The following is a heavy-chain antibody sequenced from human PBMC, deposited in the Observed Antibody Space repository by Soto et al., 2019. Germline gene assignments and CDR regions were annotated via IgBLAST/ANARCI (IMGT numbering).Heavy chain of an antibody. Sequence: QVQLVESGGDVVQPGRSLRLSCADSGFTFSNYGMNWVRQAPGKGLEWVAVISYDGSNKYYADSVRGRFTNSRDNSKNTLYVQKDRLRTEDTAVYYCAKSPEPNCSGGSCHYPFDYWGQGTLVTVSS. V-gene: IGHV3-30*18. CDR2: ISYDGSNK. CDR1: GFTFSNYG. D-gene: IGHD2-15*01. CDR3: AKSPEPNCSGGSCHYPFDY. J-gene: IGHJ4*02.